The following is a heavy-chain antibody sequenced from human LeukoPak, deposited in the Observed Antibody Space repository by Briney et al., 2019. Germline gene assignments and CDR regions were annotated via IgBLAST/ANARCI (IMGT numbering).Heavy chain of an antibody. V-gene: IGHV1-69*01. CDR2: ILPIFGTA. Sequence: SVKVSCKASGGTFSSYAISWVRQAPGLELEWMGGILPIFGTANYAQKFQGRVTITADESTSTAYMELSSLRSEDTAVYYCARDLGSSWPPDYGMDVWGQGTTVTVSS. CDR1: GGTFSSYA. D-gene: IGHD6-13*01. CDR3: ARDLGSSWPPDYGMDV. J-gene: IGHJ6*02.